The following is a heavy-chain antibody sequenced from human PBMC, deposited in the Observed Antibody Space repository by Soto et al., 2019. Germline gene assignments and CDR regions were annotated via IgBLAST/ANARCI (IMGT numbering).Heavy chain of an antibody. CDR1: GFNLSDHT. D-gene: IGHD4-4*01. CDR2: ISYEGSNK. V-gene: IGHV3-30*04. Sequence: QVQVVQSGGGVVQPGKSLRLSCAASGFNLSDHTVHWVRQAPGKGLEWVAVISYEGSNKYYADSVQGRFTVSRDNSKSMVYLQMDSLRGEDTAVYYCARDQALNSDCMDVWGQGTTVAVS. J-gene: IGHJ6*02. CDR3: ARDQALNSDCMDV.